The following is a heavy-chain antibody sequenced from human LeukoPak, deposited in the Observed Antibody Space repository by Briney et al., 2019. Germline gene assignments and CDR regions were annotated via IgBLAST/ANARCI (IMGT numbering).Heavy chain of an antibody. J-gene: IGHJ4*02. Sequence: GGFLRLSCAASGFTFSSYGMSWVRQAPGKGLEWVSAISGSGGSTYYADSVKGRFTISRDNSKNTLYLQMNSLRAEDTAVYYCAKDHIIGDYFDYWGQGTLVTVSS. CDR2: ISGSGGST. CDR3: AKDHIIGDYFDY. CDR1: GFTFSSYG. D-gene: IGHD3-16*01. V-gene: IGHV3-23*01.